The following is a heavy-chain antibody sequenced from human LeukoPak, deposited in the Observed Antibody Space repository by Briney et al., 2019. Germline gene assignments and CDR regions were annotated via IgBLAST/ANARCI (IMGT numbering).Heavy chain of an antibody. CDR1: GFTFSSYA. Sequence: GRSLRLSCAASGFTFSSYAMSWVRQAPGKGLEWVSAISGSGGSTYYADSVKGRFTISRDNSKNTLYLQMNSLRAEDTAVYYCAKGETFLGYCSSTSCYGDYWGQGTLVTVSS. D-gene: IGHD2-2*01. J-gene: IGHJ4*02. V-gene: IGHV3-23*01. CDR3: AKGETFLGYCSSTSCYGDY. CDR2: ISGSGGST.